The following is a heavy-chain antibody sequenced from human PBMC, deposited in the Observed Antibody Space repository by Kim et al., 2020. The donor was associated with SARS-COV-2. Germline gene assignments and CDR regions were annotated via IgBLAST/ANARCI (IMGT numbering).Heavy chain of an antibody. Sequence: ASVKVSCKASGYTFTSYAMHWVRQAPGQRLEWMGWINAGNGNTKYSQKFQGRVTITWDTSASTAYTELSSLRSEDTAVYYCARRALAVLKGSYPYFDYWGQGTLVTVSS. CDR2: INAGNGNT. D-gene: IGHD5-18*01. CDR3: ARRALAVLKGSYPYFDY. J-gene: IGHJ4*02. CDR1: GYTFTSYA. V-gene: IGHV1-3*01.